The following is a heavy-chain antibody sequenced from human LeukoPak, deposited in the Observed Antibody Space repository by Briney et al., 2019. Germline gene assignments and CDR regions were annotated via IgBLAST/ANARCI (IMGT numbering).Heavy chain of an antibody. V-gene: IGHV3-74*01. D-gene: IGHD5-12*01. CDR2: IYTDGSST. CDR3: ARVATIFSPLYNWFDP. Sequence: GGSLRLSCAGSGFTFSNYWMHWVRQAPGKGLVWVSRIYTDGSSTDYADSVKGRFTISRDNAKNSLYLQMNSLRAEDTAVYYCARVATIFSPLYNWFDPWGQGTLVTVSS. J-gene: IGHJ5*02. CDR1: GFTFSNYW.